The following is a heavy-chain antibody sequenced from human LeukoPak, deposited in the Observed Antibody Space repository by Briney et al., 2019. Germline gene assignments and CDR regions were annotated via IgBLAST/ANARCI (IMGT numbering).Heavy chain of an antibody. D-gene: IGHD1-1*01. CDR1: GGSISSGSYY. CDR3: ARGTGTTAY. Sequence: SQTLSLTCTVSGGSISSGSYYWSWIRQPAGKGLEWIGRIYTSGSTNYNPSLKSRVTISVDTSKNQFSLKLSSVTAADTAAYYCARGTGTTAYWGQGTLVTVSS. CDR2: IYTSGST. V-gene: IGHV4-61*02. J-gene: IGHJ4*02.